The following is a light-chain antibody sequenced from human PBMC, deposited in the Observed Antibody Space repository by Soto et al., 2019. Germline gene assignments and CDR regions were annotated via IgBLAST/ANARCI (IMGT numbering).Light chain of an antibody. CDR2: AAS. J-gene: IGKJ3*01. Sequence: MQVTQAPSSLSSSGGDRVTITCLSSQGISSYLAWYQQKPGKAPKLLIYAASTLQSGVPSRFSGSGSGTDFTLTISSLQPEDFATYYCQQLNNYPPTFGPGTKVDIK. CDR1: QGISSY. V-gene: IGKV1-9*01. CDR3: QQLNNYPPT.